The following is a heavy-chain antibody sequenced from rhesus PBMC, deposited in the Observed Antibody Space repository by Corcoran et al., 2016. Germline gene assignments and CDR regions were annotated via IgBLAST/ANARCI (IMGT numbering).Heavy chain of an antibody. Sequence: QLQLQESGPGLVKPSEPLSVTCAVSGGSISSSYWSWIRQAPGTGLEWIGYIYGSGSSTNYNPSLKSRVTLSVDTSKNQLSLKLSSVTAADTAVYYCATIYSSGWLYFDYWGQGVLVTVSS. CDR3: ATIYSSGWLYFDY. D-gene: IGHD6-31*01. CDR1: GGSISSSY. J-gene: IGHJ4*01. CDR2: IYGSGSST. V-gene: IGHV4-169*01.